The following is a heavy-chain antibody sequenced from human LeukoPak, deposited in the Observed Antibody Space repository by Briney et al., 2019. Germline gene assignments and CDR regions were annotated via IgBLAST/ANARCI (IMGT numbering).Heavy chain of an antibody. CDR1: GGSIRSYY. D-gene: IGHD3-9*01. CDR2: IYYTGST. Sequence: SETLSLTCTVSGGSIRSYYWSWIRQPPGKGLEWIGYIYYTGSTDYNPSLKSRVTISVDTSKNQFSLKLSSVTAADTAVYYCARDLLGGYFDGNDIWGQGTMVTVSS. V-gene: IGHV4-59*01. J-gene: IGHJ3*02. CDR3: ARDLLGGYFDGNDI.